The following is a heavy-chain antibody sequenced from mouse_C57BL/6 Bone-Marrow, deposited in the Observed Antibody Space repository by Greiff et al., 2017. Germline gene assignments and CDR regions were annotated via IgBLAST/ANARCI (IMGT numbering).Heavy chain of an antibody. CDR1: GFTFSDFY. J-gene: IGHJ4*01. CDR3: ARDLDY. Sequence: EVMLVESGGGLVQSGRSLRLSCATSGFTFSDFYMEWVRQAPGKGLEWIAASRNKANDYTTEYSASVKGRFIVSRDTSPRILYLLMNSLRAEDTAIYYCARDLDYWGKGASVTVAS. CDR2: SRNKANDYTT. V-gene: IGHV7-1*01.